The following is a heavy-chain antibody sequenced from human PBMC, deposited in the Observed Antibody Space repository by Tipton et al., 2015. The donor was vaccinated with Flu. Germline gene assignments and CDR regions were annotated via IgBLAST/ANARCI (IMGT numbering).Heavy chain of an antibody. CDR2: INPNSGGT. V-gene: IGHV1-2*06. J-gene: IGHJ4*02. CDR3: ARDGVPLPSYYYDSSGYYFDY. D-gene: IGHD3-22*01. Sequence: QLVQSGAEVKKPGASVKVSCKASGYTFTGYYMHWVRQAPGQGLEWMGRINPNSGGTNYAQKFQGRVTMTRVTSISTAYMELSRLRSDDTAVYYCARDGVPLPSYYYDSSGYYFDYWGQGTLVTVSS. CDR1: GYTFTGYY.